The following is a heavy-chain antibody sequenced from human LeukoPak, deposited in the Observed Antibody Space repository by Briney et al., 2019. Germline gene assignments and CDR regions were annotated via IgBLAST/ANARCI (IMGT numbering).Heavy chain of an antibody. V-gene: IGHV3-7*01. CDR3: VRDGGVSGYDLLDY. D-gene: IGHD5-12*01. J-gene: IGHJ4*02. CDR2: INQDGSEE. Sequence: PGGSLRLSCVASGFTFRNYWMTWVRQAPGKGLEWVAHINQDGSEEHYMDSVKARFTISRDNAKNSLSLQMNRLRAEDTAVYYCVRDGGVSGYDLLDYWGQGTLVTVSS. CDR1: GFTFRNYW.